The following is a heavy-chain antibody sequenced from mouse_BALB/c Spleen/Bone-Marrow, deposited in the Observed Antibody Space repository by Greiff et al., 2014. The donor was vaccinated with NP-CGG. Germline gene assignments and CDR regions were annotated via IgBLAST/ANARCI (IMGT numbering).Heavy chain of an antibody. V-gene: IGHV1S22*01. J-gene: IGHJ3*01. CDR1: GYTFTSYW. Sequence: LQQPGSELVRPGASVKLSCKASGYTFTSYWMHWVKQRPGQGLEWIGNIYPGSGSTNYDEKFKSKATLTVDTSSSTAYMQLSSLTSDDSAVYYCTRLGSTMITTDAYWGQGTLVTVSA. CDR3: TRLGSTMITTDAY. CDR2: IYPGSGST. D-gene: IGHD2-4*01.